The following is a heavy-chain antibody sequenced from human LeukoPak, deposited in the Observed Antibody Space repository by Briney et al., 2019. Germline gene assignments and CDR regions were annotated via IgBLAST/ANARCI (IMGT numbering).Heavy chain of an antibody. Sequence: ASVKVSCKASGYTFTSYYMHWVRQAPGQGLEWMGWINPNSGGTNYAQKFQGRVTMTRDTSISTAYMELSRLRSDDTAVYYCARISSLGGYFDYWGQGTLVTVSS. V-gene: IGHV1-2*02. D-gene: IGHD2-2*01. CDR1: GYTFTSYY. CDR3: ARISSLGGYFDY. CDR2: INPNSGGT. J-gene: IGHJ4*02.